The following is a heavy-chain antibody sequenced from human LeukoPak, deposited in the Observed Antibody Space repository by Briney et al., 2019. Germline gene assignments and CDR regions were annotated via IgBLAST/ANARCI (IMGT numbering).Heavy chain of an antibody. V-gene: IGHV3-21*01. J-gene: IGHJ5*02. CDR2: ISSSSRYI. Sequence: PGGSLRLSCAASGFTFNSYSMNWVRQAPGKGLEWVSSISSSSRYIYYADSVKGRFTVSRDNAKNSLYLQMNSLRAEDTAVYYCARDLERITLVRGVIPNWFDPWGQGTLVTVSS. CDR1: GFTFNSYS. D-gene: IGHD3-10*01. CDR3: ARDLERITLVRGVIPNWFDP.